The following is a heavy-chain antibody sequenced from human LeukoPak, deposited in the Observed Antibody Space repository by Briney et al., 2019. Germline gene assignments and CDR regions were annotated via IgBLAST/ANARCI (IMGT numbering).Heavy chain of an antibody. Sequence: GRPRKLSCAASGLTYRRYPMHWVREAPGKGVEWVAVISYDGNNKYYADSVKGRFTISRDNSKNTLYLQMNSLRAEDTAVYYCASHPGRRITMVRGVMGWFDPWGQGTLVTVSS. CDR3: ASHPGRRITMVRGVMGWFDP. V-gene: IGHV3-30*01. CDR2: ISYDGNNK. CDR1: GLTYRRYP. D-gene: IGHD3-10*01. J-gene: IGHJ5*02.